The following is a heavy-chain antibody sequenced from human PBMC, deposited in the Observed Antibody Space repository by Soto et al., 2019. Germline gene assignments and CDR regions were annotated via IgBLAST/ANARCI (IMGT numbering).Heavy chain of an antibody. J-gene: IGHJ3*02. Sequence: ASVKVSCKASGYTFTSCDINWVRQATGQGLEWMGWMNPNSGNTGYAQKFQGRVTMTRNTSISTAYMELSSLRSEDTAVYYCARPLLRSYYYGSGSYYIAYAFDIWGQGTMVTVSS. CDR2: MNPNSGNT. V-gene: IGHV1-8*01. CDR1: GYTFTSCD. CDR3: ARPLLRSYYYGSGSYYIAYAFDI. D-gene: IGHD3-10*01.